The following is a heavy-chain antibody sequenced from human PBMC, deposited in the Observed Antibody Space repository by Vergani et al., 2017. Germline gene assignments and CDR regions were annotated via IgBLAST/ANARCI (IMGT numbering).Heavy chain of an antibody. Sequence: EVQLVQSGAEVKKPGESLRISCKDSGFSFTSNWISWVRQMPGRGLEWMGRIDPSDSYTNYSPSFQGHVTISVDKSISTAYLQWRSLKASDTAIYYCARAYNWRLHDYWGQGTLVTVSS. CDR1: GFSFTSNW. V-gene: IGHV5-10-1*03. CDR2: IDPSDSYT. D-gene: IGHD1-20*01. J-gene: IGHJ4*02. CDR3: ARAYNWRLHDY.